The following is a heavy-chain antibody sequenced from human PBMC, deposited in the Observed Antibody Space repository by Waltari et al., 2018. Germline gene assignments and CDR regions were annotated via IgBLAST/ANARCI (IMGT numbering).Heavy chain of an antibody. CDR3: ARKIGDTSSAWYFDL. J-gene: IGHJ2*01. CDR2: ITTDTGNP. V-gene: IGHV7-4-1*02. Sequence: QVQLVQSGSELKEPGASVKISCQASGYTFTNYPINWVRQAPGQGLEWMGCITTDTGNPTYAQGFTGRFVFSLDTSVSTAYLQISSLKAEDTAVYYCARKIGDTSSAWYFDLWGRGSLVTVSS. D-gene: IGHD6-6*01. CDR1: GYTFTNYP.